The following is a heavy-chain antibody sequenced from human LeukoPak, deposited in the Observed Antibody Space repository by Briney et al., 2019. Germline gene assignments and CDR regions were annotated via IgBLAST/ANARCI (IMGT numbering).Heavy chain of an antibody. CDR2: IIPIFGTA. V-gene: IGHV1-69*13. CDR1: GGTFSSYA. CDR3: ARASRPTTPTFSDY. D-gene: IGHD1-1*01. J-gene: IGHJ4*02. Sequence: GASVRVSCKASGGTFSSYANSWVRQAPGQGREWVGGIIPIFGTANYAQKFQGRVTLTADESTSTAYMELSSLRSEDTAVYYCARASRPTTPTFSDYWGQGTLVTVSS.